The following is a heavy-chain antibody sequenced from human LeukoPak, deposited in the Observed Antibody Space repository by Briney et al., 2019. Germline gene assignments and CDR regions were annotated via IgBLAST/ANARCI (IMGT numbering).Heavy chain of an antibody. J-gene: IGHJ3*01. CDR2: IKSKTDGGTT. CDR1: GFTFINAW. D-gene: IGHD1-26*01. V-gene: IGHV3-15*01. CDR3: ITWDGFN. Sequence: GGSLRLSCAASGFTFINAWMSWVRQAPGKGLEWVGHIKSKTDGGTTDCAAPVKGRFTISRDDSKNTLYLQMNSLKTEDTAVYYCITWDGFNWGQGTMVTVSS.